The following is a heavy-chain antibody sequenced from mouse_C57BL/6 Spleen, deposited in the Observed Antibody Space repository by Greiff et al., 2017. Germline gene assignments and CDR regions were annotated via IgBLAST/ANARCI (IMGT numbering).Heavy chain of an antibody. CDR3: TRRRGNYAMDY. CDR1: GYTFTDYE. J-gene: IGHJ4*01. CDR2: IDPETGGT. Sequence: QVQLKESGAELVRPGASVTLSCKASGYTFTDYEMHWVKQTPVHGLEWIGAIDPETGGTAYNQKFKGQAILTADKSSSTAYMELRSLTSEDSAVXYCTRRRGNYAMDYWGQGTSVTVSA. D-gene: IGHD3-3*01. V-gene: IGHV1-15*01.